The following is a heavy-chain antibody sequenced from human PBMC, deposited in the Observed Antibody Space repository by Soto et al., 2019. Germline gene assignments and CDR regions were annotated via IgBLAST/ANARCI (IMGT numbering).Heavy chain of an antibody. CDR3: AKEEGYGDYWHYFDY. D-gene: IGHD4-17*01. Sequence: QVQLVESGGGVVQPGRSLRLSCAASGFTFSSYGMHWVRQVPGKGLEWVAVISYDGSNKYYADSVKGRFTISRDNSKNTLYLQMNSLRAEDTAVYYCAKEEGYGDYWHYFDYWGQGTLVTVSS. J-gene: IGHJ4*02. CDR1: GFTFSSYG. V-gene: IGHV3-30*18. CDR2: ISYDGSNK.